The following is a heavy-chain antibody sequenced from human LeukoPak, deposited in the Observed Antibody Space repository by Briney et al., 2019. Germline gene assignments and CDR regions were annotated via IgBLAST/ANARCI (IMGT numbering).Heavy chain of an antibody. V-gene: IGHV3-33*01. Sequence: GRSLRLSCAASGFTYRNHGMHWVRQAPGKGLEWVAVIWYDGSNQYYAGSVKGRFTISRDNSKNTLYLQMSSLRAEDTAVYYCARDIAARRLDYWGQGTLVTVSS. CDR3: ARDIAARRLDY. D-gene: IGHD6-6*01. CDR1: GFTYRNHG. CDR2: IWYDGSNQ. J-gene: IGHJ4*02.